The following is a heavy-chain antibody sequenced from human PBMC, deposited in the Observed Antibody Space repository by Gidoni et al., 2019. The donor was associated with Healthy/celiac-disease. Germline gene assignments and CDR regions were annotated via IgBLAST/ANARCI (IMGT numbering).Heavy chain of an antibody. D-gene: IGHD3-3*01. J-gene: IGHJ6*02. V-gene: IGHV4-30-4*01. Sequence: QVQLQESGPGLVKPSQTLSLTCTVSGCSISRGDSYWSWIRQPPGKGLEWIGYIYYSGSTYYNPSLKSRVTISVDTSKNQFSLKLSSVTAADTAVYYCARVFGVVINTYGMDVWGQGTTVTVSS. CDR3: ARVFGVVINTYGMDV. CDR1: GCSISRGDSY. CDR2: IYYSGST.